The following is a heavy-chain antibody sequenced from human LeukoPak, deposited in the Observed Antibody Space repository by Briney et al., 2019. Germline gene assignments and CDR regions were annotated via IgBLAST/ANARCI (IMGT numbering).Heavy chain of an antibody. V-gene: IGHV6-1*01. CDR1: GDSVSSNSAA. Sequence: SQTLSLTCAISGDSVSSNSAAWNWIRQSPSRGLEWLGRTYYRSKWYNDYAVSVKSRITINPDTSKNQFSLQLNSVTPEDTAVYYCARAPSLGQLVGNWFDPWGQGTLVTVSS. J-gene: IGHJ5*02. CDR2: TYYRSKWYN. D-gene: IGHD6-6*01. CDR3: ARAPSLGQLVGNWFDP.